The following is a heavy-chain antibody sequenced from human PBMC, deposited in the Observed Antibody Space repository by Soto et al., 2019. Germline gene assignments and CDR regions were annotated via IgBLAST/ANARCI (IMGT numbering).Heavy chain of an antibody. CDR2: IYHSGSA. CDR1: GGSVSSSNW. CDR3: ARVPGVVVSADDAFDI. Sequence: QVQLQESGPGLVKPSGTLSLTCAVSGGSVSSSNWWSWVRQSPGKGLEWMGEIYHSGSAHYNPSPKSRAAISLDTSKNQFSLRRTSVTAADTAVYYCARVPGVVVSADDAFDIWGPGTRVIVSS. D-gene: IGHD2-21*02. J-gene: IGHJ3*02. V-gene: IGHV4-4*02.